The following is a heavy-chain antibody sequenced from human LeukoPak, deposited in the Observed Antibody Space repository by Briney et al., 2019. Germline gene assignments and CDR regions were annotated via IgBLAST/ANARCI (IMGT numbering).Heavy chain of an antibody. CDR2: IHPSGSST. CDR3: ARMDMDTAMVTNYLDH. J-gene: IGHJ4*02. D-gene: IGHD5-18*01. CDR1: GYTFTRNY. V-gene: IGHV1-46*01. Sequence: ASVKISCKASGYTFTRNYMHWVRQPPGQGLELMGVIHPSGSSTNYAQKFQGRVTMTKDTSTSTVYIELSSLRSEDTAVYYCARMDMDTAMVTNYLDHWGKGTLVTVSS.